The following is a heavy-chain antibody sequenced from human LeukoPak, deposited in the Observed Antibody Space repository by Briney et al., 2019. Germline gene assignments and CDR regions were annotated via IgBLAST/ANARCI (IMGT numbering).Heavy chain of an antibody. V-gene: IGHV4-4*07. J-gene: IGHJ4*02. CDR2: IYTSGST. CDR1: GGSISSYY. D-gene: IGHD3-10*01. Sequence: SETLSLTGTVSGGSISSYYWSWIRQPAGKGLEWIGRIYTSGSTNYNPSLKSRVTMSVDTSKNQFSLKLSSVTAADTAVYYCAREVYYGSGSYYPVGEFDYWGQGTLVTVSS. CDR3: AREVYYGSGSYYPVGEFDY.